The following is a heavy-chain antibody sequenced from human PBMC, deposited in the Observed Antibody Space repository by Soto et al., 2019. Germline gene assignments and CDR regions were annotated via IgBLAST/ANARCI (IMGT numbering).Heavy chain of an antibody. CDR3: ARFSRTGDLDWFDP. CDR1: GFTVSSNY. J-gene: IGHJ5*02. Sequence: GGSMRLSSAASGFTVSSNYMSWVSQAPGKGLEWVSFIYSGGSTYYADSVKGRFTISRHNSKNTLYLQMNSLRAEDTAVYYCARFSRTGDLDWFDPWGQGTLVTVSS. D-gene: IGHD7-27*01. CDR2: IYSGGST. V-gene: IGHV3-66*01.